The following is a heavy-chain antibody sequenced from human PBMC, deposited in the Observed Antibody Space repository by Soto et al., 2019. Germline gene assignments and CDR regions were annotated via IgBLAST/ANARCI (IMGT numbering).Heavy chain of an antibody. Sequence: ASVKVSCKASGYTFTSYYMHWVRQAPGQGLEWMGIINPSGGSTSYAQKFQGRVTMTRDTSTSTVYMELSSLRSEDTAVYYCARRHGPGAYYDFWSVGYYYYGMDVWGQ. CDR2: INPSGGST. J-gene: IGHJ6*02. V-gene: IGHV1-46*01. CDR3: ARRHGPGAYYDFWSVGYYYYGMDV. CDR1: GYTFTSYY. D-gene: IGHD3-3*01.